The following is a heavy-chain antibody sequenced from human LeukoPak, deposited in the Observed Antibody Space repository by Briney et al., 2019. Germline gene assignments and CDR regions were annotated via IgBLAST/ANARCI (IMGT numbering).Heavy chain of an antibody. CDR1: GGSISSGGYY. CDR3: ARAGYDNPIDY. CDR2: IYYSGST. Sequence: PSQTLSLTCTVSGGSISSGGYYWSWICQHPGKGLEWIGYIYYSGSTYYNPSLKSRVTISVDTSKNQFSLKLSSVTAADTAVYYCARAGYDNPIDYWGQGTLVTVSS. J-gene: IGHJ4*02. D-gene: IGHD3-9*01. V-gene: IGHV4-31*03.